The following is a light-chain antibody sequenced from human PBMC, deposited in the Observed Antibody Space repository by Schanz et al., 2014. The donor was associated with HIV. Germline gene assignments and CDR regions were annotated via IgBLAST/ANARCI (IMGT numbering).Light chain of an antibody. V-gene: IGLV2-14*03. CDR1: NSDIGGHDY. CDR2: DVS. CDR3: SSYTSSSTVV. Sequence: QSVLTQPATVSGSPGQSITVSCTGTNSDIGGHDYVSWYQQHPDKAPKLMIYDVSNRPSGVSNRFSGSKSGNTASLTISGLQDEDEADYYCSSYTSSSTVVFGGGTKLTVL. J-gene: IGLJ2*01.